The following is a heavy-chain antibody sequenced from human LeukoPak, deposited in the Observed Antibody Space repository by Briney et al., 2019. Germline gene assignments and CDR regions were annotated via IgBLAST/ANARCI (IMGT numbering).Heavy chain of an antibody. CDR1: GFTFGSYA. V-gene: IGHV3-30*04. CDR2: ISYDGSNK. Sequence: GGSLRPSCAASGFTFGSYAMHWVRQAPGKGLEWVAVISYDGSNKYYADSVKGRFTISRDNSKNTLYLQMNSLRAEDTAVYYCARDDTMVRGVINNYFDYWGQGTLVTVSS. J-gene: IGHJ4*02. D-gene: IGHD3-10*01. CDR3: ARDDTMVRGVINNYFDY.